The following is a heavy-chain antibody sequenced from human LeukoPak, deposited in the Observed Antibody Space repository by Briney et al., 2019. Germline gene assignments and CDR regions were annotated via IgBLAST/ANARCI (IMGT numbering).Heavy chain of an antibody. V-gene: IGHV3-23*01. CDR3: AKVGRGDMLRGLITKGYFDL. D-gene: IGHD3-10*01. J-gene: IGHJ4*02. CDR1: GFSFSTYS. Sequence: GGSLRLSCAASGFSFSTYSMNWVRQAPGKGLEWVSGISGSGGGTYYADSVKGRFTISRDNSKNTLDLRMNRLRAEDTAVYYCAKVGRGDMLRGLITKGYFDLWGQGTLVTVSS. CDR2: ISGSGGGT.